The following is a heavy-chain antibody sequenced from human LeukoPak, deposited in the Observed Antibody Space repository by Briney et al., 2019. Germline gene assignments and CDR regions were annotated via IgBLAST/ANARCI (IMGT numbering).Heavy chain of an antibody. V-gene: IGHV3-48*03. D-gene: IGHD3-10*01. CDR1: GFTFSSYE. CDR3: ARDPGSGSYIWFDP. Sequence: GGSLRLSCAASGFTFSSYEMNWVRQASGKGLEWVSYISSSGSTIYYADSVKGRFTISRDNAKNSLYLQMNSLRAEDTAVYYCARDPGSGSYIWFDPWAREPWSPSPQ. J-gene: IGHJ5*02. CDR2: ISSSGSTI.